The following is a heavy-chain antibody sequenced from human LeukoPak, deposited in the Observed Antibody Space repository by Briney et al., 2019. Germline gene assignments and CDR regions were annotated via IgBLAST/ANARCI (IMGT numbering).Heavy chain of an antibody. J-gene: IGHJ5*02. CDR3: ATQPSVTNH. CDR2: ISGSGSRT. V-gene: IGHV3-23*01. CDR1: GFTVSSYV. Sequence: PGGSLRLSCAASGFTVSSYVMSWVRQAPEKGLEWVASISGSGSRTDYADSVKGRFIISRDTSKNTVYLQMNSLRAEDTAVYYCATQPSVTNHWGQGTLVTVSS. D-gene: IGHD4-17*01.